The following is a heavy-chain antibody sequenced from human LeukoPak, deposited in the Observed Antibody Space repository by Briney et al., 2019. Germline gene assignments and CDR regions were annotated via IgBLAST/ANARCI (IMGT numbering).Heavy chain of an antibody. CDR3: AREEQLFFDY. Sequence: GGSLRLSCAASGFTFSSYAMSWVRQAPGKGLEWVSAISGSGGSTYYADSVKGRFTISRDNAKNSLYLQMNSLRAEDTAVYYCAREEQLFFDYWGQGTLVTVSS. CDR2: ISGSGGST. CDR1: GFTFSSYA. D-gene: IGHD6-6*01. V-gene: IGHV3-23*01. J-gene: IGHJ4*02.